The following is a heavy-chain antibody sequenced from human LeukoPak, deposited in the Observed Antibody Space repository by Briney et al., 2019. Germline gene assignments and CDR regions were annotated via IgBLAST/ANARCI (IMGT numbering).Heavy chain of an antibody. D-gene: IGHD3-22*01. CDR1: GGSISTYY. Sequence: SETLSLTCTVSGGSISTYYWNWIRQPPGKGLEWIGYVYYSGSTNYNPSLTGRVTISVDTSKNQFSLKLSSVSAADTAVYYCAREYNYYDSSGWDAFEIWGQGTMVTVSS. CDR3: AREYNYYDSSGWDAFEI. CDR2: VYYSGST. J-gene: IGHJ3*02. V-gene: IGHV4-59*01.